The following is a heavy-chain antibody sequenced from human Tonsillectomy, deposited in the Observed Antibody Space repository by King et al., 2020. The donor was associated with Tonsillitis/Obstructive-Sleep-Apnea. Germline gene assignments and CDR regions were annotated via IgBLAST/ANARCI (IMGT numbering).Heavy chain of an antibody. CDR2: IKRWNYGGRT. CDR1: GFTISNTW. V-gene: IGHV3-15*01. Sequence: QLVQSGGGFVKPGGSLRLFCFGSGFTISNTWMSWVRQVAGRAPEWVGRIKRWNYGGRTDDAAPVKGRFTLSREDSESTVYLQMNSLKSEDTAVYHCTYQARERRQYFDYWGQGTLVTVSS. CDR3: TYQARERRQYFDY. D-gene: IGHD1-1*01. J-gene: IGHJ4*02.